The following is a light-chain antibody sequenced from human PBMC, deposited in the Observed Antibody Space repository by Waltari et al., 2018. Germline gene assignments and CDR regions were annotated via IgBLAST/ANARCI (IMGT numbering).Light chain of an antibody. CDR2: GAS. V-gene: IGKV3-20*01. CDR1: QSVSRA. J-gene: IGKJ1*01. Sequence: EIVLTQSPGTLSLSLGERATVSCRTSQSVSRALAWYQQKLGQAPRLLIYGASTRATGIPDRCSGSGSGTDFSLTISRLEPDDFAVYYCQHYLRLPVTFGQGTTVEI. CDR3: QHYLRLPVT.